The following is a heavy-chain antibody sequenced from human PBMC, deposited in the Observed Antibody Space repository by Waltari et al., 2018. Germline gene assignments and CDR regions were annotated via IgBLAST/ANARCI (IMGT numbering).Heavy chain of an antibody. V-gene: IGHV3-23*04. CDR1: GFTFSSYA. Sequence: EVQLVESGGGLVQPGGSLRLSWAASGFTFSSYAMSWVRQAPGKGLEWVSAISGSGGSTYVGDFVKGRFNNCRDNSKDTLDLHKHRLRAGDKGGYYCAEEPLVYGDYPFDYWGQGTLVPVSS. J-gene: IGHJ4*02. CDR3: AEEPLVYGDYPFDY. CDR2: ISGSGGST. D-gene: IGHD4-17*01.